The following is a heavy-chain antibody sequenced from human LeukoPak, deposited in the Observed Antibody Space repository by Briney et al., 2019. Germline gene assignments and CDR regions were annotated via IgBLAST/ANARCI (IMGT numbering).Heavy chain of an antibody. CDR3: VREGGRYGGYDLDY. CDR2: THYRSKWSR. Sequence: SQTLSLTCAISGDIVSSNSAAWNWIRLSPSRGLEWLGRTHYRSKWSRDYAVSVKGRITITADTSKNQFSLHLNSVTPEDTAVYYCVREGGRYGGYDLDYWGQGTLVTVSS. J-gene: IGHJ4*02. D-gene: IGHD5-12*01. CDR1: GDIVSSNSAA. V-gene: IGHV6-1*01.